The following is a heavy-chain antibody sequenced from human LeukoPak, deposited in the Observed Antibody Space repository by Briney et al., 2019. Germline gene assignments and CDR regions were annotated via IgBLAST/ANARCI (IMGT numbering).Heavy chain of an antibody. J-gene: IGHJ4*02. V-gene: IGHV4-59*08. CDR1: GGSISSYY. Sequence: SETQSLTRTVSGGSISSYYWSWIRQPPGEGLEWIGYIYYSGSTNYNPSLKSRVTMSVDTSRNQFSLNLSSVTAADTAVYYCARLGGGGYSIDYWGQGTLVTVSS. D-gene: IGHD2-21*01. CDR2: IYYSGST. CDR3: ARLGGGGYSIDY.